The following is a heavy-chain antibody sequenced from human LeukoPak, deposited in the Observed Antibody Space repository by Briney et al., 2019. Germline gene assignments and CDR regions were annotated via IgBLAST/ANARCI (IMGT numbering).Heavy chain of an antibody. V-gene: IGHV4-59*01. J-gene: IGHJ4*02. D-gene: IGHD1-26*01. CDR1: GGSFSGYY. CDR2: IYYSGST. CDR3: ARAWVSGSYDY. Sequence: SETLSLTCAVYGGSFSGYYWSWIRQPPGKGLEWIGYIYYSGSTNYNPSLKSRVTISVDTSKNQFSLKLSSVTAADTAVYYCARAWVSGSYDYWGQGTLVTVSS.